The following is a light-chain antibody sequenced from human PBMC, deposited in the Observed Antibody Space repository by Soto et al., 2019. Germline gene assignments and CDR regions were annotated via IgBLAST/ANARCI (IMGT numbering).Light chain of an antibody. V-gene: IGKV1-12*01. CDR1: QGISNW. CDR2: AAT. Sequence: DMPMTQSPPSVSASVGDRVTITCRASQGISNWLAWYQQKPGKAPKLLIYAATTLQSGVPSRFSGNGSETDFTLTISSLQPEDFATYYCQQANSFPLTFGGGTKVEIK. CDR3: QQANSFPLT. J-gene: IGKJ4*01.